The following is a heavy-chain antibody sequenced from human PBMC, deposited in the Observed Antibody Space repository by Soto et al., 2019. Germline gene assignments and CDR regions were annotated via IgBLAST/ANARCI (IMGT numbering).Heavy chain of an antibody. J-gene: IGHJ5*02. D-gene: IGHD6-6*01. V-gene: IGHV4-30-2*01. CDR1: GGSISSGGYS. CDR2: IYHSGST. CDR3: ARGEYSSSPSWFDP. Sequence: QLQLQESGSGLVKPSQTLSLTCAVSGGSISSGGYSWSWIRQPPGKGLEWIGYIYHSGSTYYSPSLKSRVTISVDRSKNQFSLKLSSVTAADTAVYYCARGEYSSSPSWFDPWGQGTLVTVSS.